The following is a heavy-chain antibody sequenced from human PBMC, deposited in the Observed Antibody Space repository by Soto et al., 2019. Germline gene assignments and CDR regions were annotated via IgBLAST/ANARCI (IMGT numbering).Heavy chain of an antibody. Sequence: ISSYYWSWIRQPPGKGLEWIGYIYYTGNTIYTPSLKSRVTISVDTSKNQFSLKLRSVTATDTAVYYCARQMVTALGNYFDYWGQGTLVTVSS. J-gene: IGHJ4*02. CDR1: ISSYY. V-gene: IGHV4-59*08. CDR3: ARQMVTALGNYFDY. CDR2: IYYTGNT. D-gene: IGHD2-21*02.